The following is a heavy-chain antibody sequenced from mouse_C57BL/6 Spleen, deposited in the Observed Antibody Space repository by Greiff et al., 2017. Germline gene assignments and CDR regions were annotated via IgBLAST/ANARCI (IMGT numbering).Heavy chain of an antibody. CDR3: ASGAMDY. V-gene: IGHV5-6*01. CDR2: ISSGGSYT. Sequence: EVQGVESGGDLVKTGGSLKLSCAASGFTFSSYGMSWVRQTPDKRLEWVATISSGGSYTYYPDSVKGRFTISRDNAKNTLYLQMSSLESEDTAMYYCASGAMDYWGQGTSVTVSS. J-gene: IGHJ4*01. CDR1: GFTFSSYG.